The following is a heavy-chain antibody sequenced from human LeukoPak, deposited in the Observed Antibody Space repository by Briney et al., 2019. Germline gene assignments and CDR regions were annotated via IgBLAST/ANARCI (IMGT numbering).Heavy chain of an antibody. J-gene: IGHJ4*02. V-gene: IGHV1-24*01. CDR1: GYTLTELS. D-gene: IGHD6-13*01. CDR3: ATVGIAAANYYFDY. CDR2: FDPEDGET. Sequence: ASVKVSCKVSGYTLTELSMHWGRQAPGKGLEWMGGFDPEDGETIYAQKFQGRVTMTEDTSTDTAYMELSSLRSEDTAVYYCATVGIAAANYYFDYWGQGTLVTVSS.